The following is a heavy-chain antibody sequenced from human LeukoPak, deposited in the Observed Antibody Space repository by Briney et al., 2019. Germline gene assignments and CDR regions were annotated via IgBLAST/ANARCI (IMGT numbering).Heavy chain of an antibody. D-gene: IGHD4-17*01. J-gene: IGHJ4*02. CDR3: ARAADYGDYVRGSYFDY. V-gene: IGHV3-21*01. CDR1: GFAFSNYN. Sequence: GGSLRLSCAVSGFAFSNYNMNWVRQAPGKGLEWVASISSSSGHIHYADSVKGRFTISRDNAKNSLYLQMNSLRAEDTAVYYCARAADYGDYVRGSYFDYWGQGTLVTVSS. CDR2: ISSSSGHI.